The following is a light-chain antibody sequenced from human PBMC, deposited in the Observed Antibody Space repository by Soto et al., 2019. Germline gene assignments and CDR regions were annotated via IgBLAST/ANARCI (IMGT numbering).Light chain of an antibody. Sequence: EIVMTQSPATLSVSPVERATLSCRASESVSRNLAWYQQKPGQAPRLLIYGASSRATVIPDRFSGSGSGTDFTLTISRLEPEDFAVYYCQQYGSSPTFGQGTKVDI. CDR1: ESVSRN. J-gene: IGKJ1*01. V-gene: IGKV3-20*01. CDR3: QQYGSSPT. CDR2: GAS.